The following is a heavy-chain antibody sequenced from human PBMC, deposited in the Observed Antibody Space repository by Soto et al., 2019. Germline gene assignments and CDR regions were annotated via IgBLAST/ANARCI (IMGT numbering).Heavy chain of an antibody. D-gene: IGHD3-9*01. CDR3: ARLIGLFGLRKMGQNFDY. Sequence: PSETLSLTCTVSGGSISSSSYYWGWIRQPPGKGLEWIGSIYYSGSTYYNPSLKSRVTISVDTSKNQFSLKLSSVTAADTAVYYCARLIGLFGLRKMGQNFDYWGQGTLVTVSS. J-gene: IGHJ4*02. V-gene: IGHV4-39*01. CDR1: GGSISSSSYY. CDR2: IYYSGST.